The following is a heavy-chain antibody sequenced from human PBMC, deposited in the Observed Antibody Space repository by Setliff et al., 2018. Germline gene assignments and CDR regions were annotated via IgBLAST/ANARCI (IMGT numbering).Heavy chain of an antibody. CDR3: ATLGIDIEGASAHAFDI. D-gene: IGHD1-26*01. J-gene: IGHJ3*02. CDR2: IYPADSDT. Sequence: PGESLKISCKGSGYSFSNYWIGWVRQMSGKGPEWMGIIYPADSDTRYSSSFQGQVTISADKSISTAYLQWSSLKASDTAMYYCATLGIDIEGASAHAFDIWGQGTMVTVSS. V-gene: IGHV5-51*01. CDR1: GYSFSNYW.